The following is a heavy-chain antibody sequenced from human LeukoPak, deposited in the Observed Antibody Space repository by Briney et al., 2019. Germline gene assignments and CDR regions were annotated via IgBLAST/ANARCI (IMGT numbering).Heavy chain of an antibody. V-gene: IGHV3-15*01. D-gene: IGHD5-12*01. CDR3: ARSSGLAY. J-gene: IGHJ4*02. CDR1: GFTFSNAW. CDR2: IKSKTDGGTT. Sequence: GGSLRLSCAASGFTFSNAWMSWVRQAPGKGLEWVGRIKSKTDGGTTDYAAPVKGRFTISRDNSKNTLYLQMNSLRAEDTAVYYCARSSGLAYWGQGTLVTVSS.